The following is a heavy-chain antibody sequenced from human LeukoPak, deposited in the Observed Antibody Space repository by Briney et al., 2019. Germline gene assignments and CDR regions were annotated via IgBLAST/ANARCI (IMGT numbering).Heavy chain of an antibody. CDR2: INHSGST. D-gene: IGHD5-18*01. V-gene: IGHV4-34*01. J-gene: IGHJ4*02. CDR1: GWSFSGYY. CDR3: VRWEGYSYGYFDY. Sequence: NPSETLSLTCAVYGWSFSGYYWSWIRQPPGKGLEWIAEINHSGSTNYNPSLKSRVTISVDTSKNQFSLKLSSVTAADTAVYYCVRWEGYSYGYFDYWGQGTLVTVSS.